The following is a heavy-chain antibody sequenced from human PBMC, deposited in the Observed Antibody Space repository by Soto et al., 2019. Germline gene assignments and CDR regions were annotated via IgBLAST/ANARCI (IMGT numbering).Heavy chain of an antibody. CDR2: ISYDGSNK. V-gene: IGHV3-30*18. Sequence: SLRLSCAASGFTFSSYGMHWVRQAPGKGLEWVAVISYDGSNKYYADSVKGRFTISRDNSKNTLYLQMNSLRAEDTAVYYCAKATSHIVLMDQTNDHWGQGTLVTVYS. J-gene: IGHJ4*02. CDR3: AKATSHIVLMDQTNDH. CDR1: GFTFSSYG. D-gene: IGHD2-8*01.